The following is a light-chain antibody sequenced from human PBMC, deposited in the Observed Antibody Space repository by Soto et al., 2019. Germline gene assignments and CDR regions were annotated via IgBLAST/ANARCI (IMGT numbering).Light chain of an antibody. CDR3: SSYTSSSTSV. Sequence: QSVLTQPASVSGSPGQSITISCTGTSSDVGGYNYVSWYQQHPGKAPKLMIYEVSNRPSGVSNRFSGSKSGNTASLTISGLQAEDEADYYCSSYTSSSTSVFGGGTQRPSS. CDR1: SSDVGGYNY. J-gene: IGLJ7*01. V-gene: IGLV2-14*01. CDR2: EVS.